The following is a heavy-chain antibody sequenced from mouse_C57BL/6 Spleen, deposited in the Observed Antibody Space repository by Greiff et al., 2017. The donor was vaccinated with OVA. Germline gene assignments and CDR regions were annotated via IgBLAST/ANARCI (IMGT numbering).Heavy chain of an antibody. CDR1: GYTFTSYW. V-gene: IGHV1-69*01. CDR2: IDPSDSYT. D-gene: IGHD1-1*01. Sequence: QVQLQQPGAELVMPGASVKLSCKASGYTFTSYWMHWVKQRPGQGLEWIGEIDPSDSYTNYNQKFKGKSTLTVDKSSSTAYMQLSSLTSEDSAVYYCARRKITTVEGYLDYWGQGTTLTVSS. J-gene: IGHJ2*01. CDR3: ARRKITTVEGYLDY.